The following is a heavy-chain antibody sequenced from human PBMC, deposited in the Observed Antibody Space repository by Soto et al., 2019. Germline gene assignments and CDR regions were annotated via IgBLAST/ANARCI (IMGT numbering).Heavy chain of an antibody. V-gene: IGHV3-30-3*01. CDR1: GFTFSSYA. Sequence: PGGSLRLSCAASGFTFSSYAMHWVRQAPGKGLEWVAVISYDGSNKYYADSVKGRFTISRDNSKNTLYLQMNSLRAEDTAVYYCARDSRFRFDYWGQGTLVTVSS. CDR2: ISYDGSNK. J-gene: IGHJ4*02. D-gene: IGHD2-2*01. CDR3: ARDSRFRFDY.